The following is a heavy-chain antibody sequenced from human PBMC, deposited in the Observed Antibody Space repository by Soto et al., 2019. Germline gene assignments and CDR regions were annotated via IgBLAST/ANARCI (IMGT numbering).Heavy chain of an antibody. D-gene: IGHD2-21*02. CDR3: ARAMVVTQNWFDP. CDR1: GGSFSGYY. Sequence: SETLSLTCAVYGGSFSGYYWTWIRQPPGKGLEWIGEINHSGSTNYNPSRKSRVTISVDTSKNQFSLKLSSVTAADTAVYYCARAMVVTQNWFDPWGQGTLVTVSS. CDR2: INHSGST. V-gene: IGHV4-34*01. J-gene: IGHJ5*02.